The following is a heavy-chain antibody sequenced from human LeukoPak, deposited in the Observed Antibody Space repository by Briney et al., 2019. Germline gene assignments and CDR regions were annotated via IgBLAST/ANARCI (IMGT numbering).Heavy chain of an antibody. CDR1: GYTFTSYA. V-gene: IGHV1-3*01. D-gene: IGHD4-17*01. CDR3: ASETTVTTSEAFDI. Sequence: GASVQVSCKTSGYTFTSYAMHWVRQAPGQRLEWMGWINAGNGNTKYSQKFQGRVTITRDTSASTAYMELSSLRSEDTAVYYCASETTVTTSEAFDIWGQGTTVTVSS. CDR2: INAGNGNT. J-gene: IGHJ3*02.